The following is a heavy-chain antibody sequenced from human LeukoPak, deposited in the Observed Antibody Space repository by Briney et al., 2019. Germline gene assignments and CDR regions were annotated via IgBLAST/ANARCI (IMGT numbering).Heavy chain of an antibody. CDR1: GGSISNYY. V-gene: IGHV4-34*01. D-gene: IGHD3-3*01. CDR3: ARAAPIFGVVIITSRFDP. Sequence: SETLSLTCTVSGGSISNYYWSWIRQPPGKGLEWIGEINHSGSTNYNPSLKSRVTISVDTSKNQFSLKLSSVTAADTAVYYCARAAPIFGVVIITSRFDPWGQGTLVTVSS. CDR2: INHSGST. J-gene: IGHJ5*02.